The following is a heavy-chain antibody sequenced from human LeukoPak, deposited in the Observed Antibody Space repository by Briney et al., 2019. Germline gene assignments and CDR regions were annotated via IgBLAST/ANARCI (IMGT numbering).Heavy chain of an antibody. CDR1: GYTFTSYG. CDR2: ISAYNGNT. D-gene: IGHD5-18*01. J-gene: IGHJ4*02. Sequence: ASVKVSCKASGYTFTSYGISWVRQAPGRGLEWMGWISAYNGNTNYAQKLQGRVTMTTDTSTSTAYMELRSLRSDDTAVYYCARAYTAMVSFDYWGQGTLVTVSS. V-gene: IGHV1-18*04. CDR3: ARAYTAMVSFDY.